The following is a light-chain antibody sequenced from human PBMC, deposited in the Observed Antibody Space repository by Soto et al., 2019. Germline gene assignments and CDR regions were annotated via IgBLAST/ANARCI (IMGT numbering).Light chain of an antibody. V-gene: IGLV1-44*01. CDR3: AAWDDSLNGVV. Sequence: QSVLTQSPSVSGTPGQGVTISCSGGTSNIGTYTVNWYQQLPGTAPKVLIYGDNQRPSGVADRFSGSKSGTSASLAISGLQSEDEADYDCAAWDDSLNGVVFGGGTKLTVL. J-gene: IGLJ2*01. CDR1: TSNIGTYT. CDR2: GDN.